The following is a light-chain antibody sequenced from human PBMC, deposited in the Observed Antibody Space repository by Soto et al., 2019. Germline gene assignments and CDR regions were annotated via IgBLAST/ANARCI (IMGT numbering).Light chain of an antibody. V-gene: IGKV3-11*01. Sequence: IVLTQSPATLSLSPGARATLSCRAGQSVSNYLAWYQQKPGQAPRLLIYDTFNRATGIPARFSGSGSGTDVTLTSSSLEPEDLAVYFCVQRSTWPWTSGQGTKVEIK. CDR1: QSVSNY. CDR2: DTF. CDR3: VQRSTWPWT. J-gene: IGKJ1*01.